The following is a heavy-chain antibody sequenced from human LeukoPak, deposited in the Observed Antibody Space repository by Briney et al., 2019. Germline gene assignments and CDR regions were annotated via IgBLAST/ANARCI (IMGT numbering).Heavy chain of an antibody. CDR2: IIPILGIA. Sequence: ASVKVSCKTSGGTFLNYAISWVRQAPGQGLEWMGRIIPILGIANYAQKFQARVTLTADKYTGTAYMELSSLRSDDMAVYYCASGFNWNDAGDYWGQGTLVTVSS. D-gene: IGHD1-20*01. CDR1: GGTFLNYA. V-gene: IGHV1-69*04. J-gene: IGHJ4*02. CDR3: ASGFNWNDAGDY.